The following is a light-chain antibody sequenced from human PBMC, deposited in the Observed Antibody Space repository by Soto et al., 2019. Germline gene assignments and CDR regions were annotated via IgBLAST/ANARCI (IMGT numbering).Light chain of an antibody. CDR1: SSDVGGYNY. V-gene: IGLV2-11*01. Sequence: QSALTQPRSVSGSPGQSVTISCTGTSSDVGGYNYVSWYPQHPGKAPKLMIYDVSKRPSGVPDRFSGSKSGNTASLTISGLQAEEEAEYDCCSYAGSYTYVVFGGGTKLTVL. CDR2: DVS. CDR3: CSYAGSYTYVV. J-gene: IGLJ2*01.